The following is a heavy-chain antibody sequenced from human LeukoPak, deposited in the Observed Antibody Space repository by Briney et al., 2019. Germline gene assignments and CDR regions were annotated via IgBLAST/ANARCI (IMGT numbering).Heavy chain of an antibody. V-gene: IGHV1-69*06. CDR3: ARGPYGGDSAGYFYYYYLDV. Sequence: ASVKVSCKASGGTFNSYAISWVRQAPGQGLEWMGGIIPIFNTPKYAQKFHGRVTITADKSTRTVYMEVSSLRSDDTAVYYCARGPYGGDSAGYFYYYYLDVWGKGTTVTVFS. CDR2: IIPIFNTP. D-gene: IGHD4-23*01. J-gene: IGHJ6*03. CDR1: GGTFNSYA.